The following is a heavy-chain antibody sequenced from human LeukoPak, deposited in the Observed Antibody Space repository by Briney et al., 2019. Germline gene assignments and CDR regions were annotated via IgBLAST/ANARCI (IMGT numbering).Heavy chain of an antibody. Sequence: PGRSLRLSCPASGFTFSSYGMHWLRQAPGKGLEWVAVIWYDASNKYYADSVKGRFTISRDNSKNTLYLQMNSLRAEDTAVYYCARDLEAYYDSSGYALDYWGQGTLVTVSS. J-gene: IGHJ4*02. CDR3: ARDLEAYYDSSGYALDY. V-gene: IGHV3-33*01. CDR1: GFTFSSYG. D-gene: IGHD3-22*01. CDR2: IWYDASNK.